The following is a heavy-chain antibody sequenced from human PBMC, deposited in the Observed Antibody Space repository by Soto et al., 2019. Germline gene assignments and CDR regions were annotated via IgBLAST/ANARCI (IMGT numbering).Heavy chain of an antibody. V-gene: IGHV1-2*02. CDR3: ARGTLIRSNSWHNWFDP. D-gene: IGHD3-3*01. J-gene: IGHJ5*02. Sequence: ASVKVSCKASGYTFTGYYMHWVRQAPGQGLEWMGWINPNSGGTNYAQKFQGRVTMTRDTSISTAYMELSRLRSDDTAVYYCARGTLIRSNSWHNWFDPWGQGTLVTVSS. CDR1: GYTFTGYY. CDR2: INPNSGGT.